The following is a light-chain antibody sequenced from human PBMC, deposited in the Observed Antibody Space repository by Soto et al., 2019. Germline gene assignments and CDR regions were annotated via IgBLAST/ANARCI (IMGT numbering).Light chain of an antibody. V-gene: IGKV1-12*01. CDR1: QSISSW. CDR2: TGS. CDR3: QQTHTFPLT. J-gene: IGKJ4*01. Sequence: DIQMTQSPSSVSASVGDTVAITCRASQSISSWLAWYQQRPGEAPKLLIYTGSILQVGVPSRVSGSGSGTDFILTIDNLQPEDFATYYCQQTHTFPLTVGGGTKVEIK.